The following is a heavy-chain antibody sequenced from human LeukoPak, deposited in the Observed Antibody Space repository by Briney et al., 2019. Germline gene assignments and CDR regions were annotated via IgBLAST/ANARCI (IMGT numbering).Heavy chain of an antibody. J-gene: IGHJ4*02. CDR2: IRSKANSYAT. CDR1: GFTFSGSA. V-gene: IGHV3-73*01. CDR3: TRTPPEIYSRHSSGWTDY. D-gene: IGHD6-19*01. Sequence: GGSLRFSCAASGFTFSGSAMHWVRHASGKGLEWVGRIRSKANSYATAYAASVKGRFTISRDDSKNTAYLQMNSLKTEDKAVYYCTRTPPEIYSRHSSGWTDYWGQGTLVTVSS.